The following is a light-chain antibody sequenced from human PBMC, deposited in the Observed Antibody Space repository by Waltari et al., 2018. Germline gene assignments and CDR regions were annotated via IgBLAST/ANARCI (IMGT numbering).Light chain of an antibody. V-gene: IGKV2-30*01. Sequence: DGWITQSPVSLSVPLGQPASISCRGSESLLIHDGKTYLNWFHQSPGQSPRRLIYQVSDRDSGVPDRFSGSGSGADFTLKISRVEAEDAGLYFCMLGTRPWTFGPGTKVEI. CDR2: QVS. CDR3: MLGTRPWT. J-gene: IGKJ1*01. CDR1: ESLLIHDGKTY.